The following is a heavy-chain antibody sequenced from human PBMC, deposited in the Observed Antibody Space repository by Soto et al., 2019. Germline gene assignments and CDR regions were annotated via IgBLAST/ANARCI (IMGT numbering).Heavy chain of an antibody. CDR3: ARPTILEGRYSSSSSLFLYHGMDV. CDR2: IIPIFGTA. Sequence: ASVKVSCKASGGTFSSYAISWVRQAPGQGLEWMGGIIPIFGTANYAQKFQGRVTITADESTSTAYMELSSLRSEDTAVYYCARPTILEGRYSSSSSLFLYHGMDVWGQGTTVTVSS. V-gene: IGHV1-69*13. D-gene: IGHD6-6*01. CDR1: GGTFSSYA. J-gene: IGHJ6*02.